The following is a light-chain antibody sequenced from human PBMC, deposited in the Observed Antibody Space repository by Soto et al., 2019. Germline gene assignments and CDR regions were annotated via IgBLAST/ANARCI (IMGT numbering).Light chain of an antibody. V-gene: IGLV1-40*01. CDR3: QSYDSSLSGV. CDR1: SSNIGAGYD. CDR2: GNN. J-gene: IGLJ2*01. Sequence: QSVLTQPPSVSGAPGQRVTISCTGSSSNIGAGYDVHWYQQLPGTPPKLLIYGNNNRPSGVPDRFSGSKSGTSASLAITGLQAEDEADYYCQSYDSSLSGVFGGGTKLTVL.